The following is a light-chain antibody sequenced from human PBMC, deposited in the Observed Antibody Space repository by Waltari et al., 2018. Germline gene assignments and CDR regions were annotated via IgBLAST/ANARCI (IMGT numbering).Light chain of an antibody. CDR2: DVF. J-gene: IGLJ1*01. CDR3: SSYTTSSACV. CDR1: RSDVGGYDY. Sequence: QSALTQPASVSGSPGQSITISCTGNRSDVGGYDYVSWYQKPPGKAPKGVIYDVFRRPSGVSNRFACSKSGNTASLTSSGLQAEDEADYYCSSYTTSSACVFGPGTKVTVL. V-gene: IGLV2-14*01.